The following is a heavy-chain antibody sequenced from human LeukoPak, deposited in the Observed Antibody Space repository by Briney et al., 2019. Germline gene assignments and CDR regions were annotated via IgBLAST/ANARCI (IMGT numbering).Heavy chain of an antibody. V-gene: IGHV4-59*08. CDR1: DGSMSGYY. CDR3: ARHKSDYGAYHAL. CDR2: TYYSGST. D-gene: IGHD4-17*01. J-gene: IGHJ4*02. Sequence: PSETLSLTCTVSDGSMSGYYWSWIRQPPGKGLEWIGYTYYSGSTNYNPSLKRRVTISEDRSMNQFSLKLSSVTAADTAVYYCARHKSDYGAYHALWGQGTLVTVSS.